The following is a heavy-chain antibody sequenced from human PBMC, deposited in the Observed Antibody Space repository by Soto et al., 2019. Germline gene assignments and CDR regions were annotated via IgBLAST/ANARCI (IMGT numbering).Heavy chain of an antibody. CDR1: GYTFTSYA. J-gene: IGHJ4*02. CDR2: INAGNGNT. V-gene: IGHV1-3*01. D-gene: IGHD3-22*01. Sequence: QVQLVQSGAEVKKPGASVKVSCKASGYTFTSYAMHWVRQAPGQRLEWMGWINAGNGNTKYSQKFQGRVTITRDTSARTAYMELSSLRSEDTDVYYCARSSSYYYVDYWGQGTLVTVSS. CDR3: ARSSSYYYVDY.